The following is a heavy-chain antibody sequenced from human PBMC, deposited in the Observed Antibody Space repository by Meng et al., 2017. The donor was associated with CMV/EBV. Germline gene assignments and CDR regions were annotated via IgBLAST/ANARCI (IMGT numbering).Heavy chain of an antibody. J-gene: IGHJ6*02. Sequence: GESLKISCAASGFTFSSYDMHWVRQATGKGLEWVSAIGTAGDTYYPGSVKGRSTISRENAKNSLYLQMNSLRAGDTAVYYCARNYGMDVWGQGTTVTVSS. CDR1: GFTFSSYD. V-gene: IGHV3-13*01. CDR3: ARNYGMDV. CDR2: IGTAGDT.